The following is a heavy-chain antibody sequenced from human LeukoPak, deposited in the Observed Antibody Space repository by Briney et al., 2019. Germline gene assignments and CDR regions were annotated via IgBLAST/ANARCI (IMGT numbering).Heavy chain of an antibody. V-gene: IGHV3-30*04. CDR1: GFTFSSYA. J-gene: IGHJ4*02. CDR3: ARGDHDYGDY. CDR2: ISSDGSNR. Sequence: PGGSLRLSCAASGFTFSSYAMHWVRQAPGKGLEWVALISSDGSNRYYADSVKGRFTISRDNSKNTLYLQMNSLRAEDTAVYYCARGDHDYGDYWGQGTLVTVSS.